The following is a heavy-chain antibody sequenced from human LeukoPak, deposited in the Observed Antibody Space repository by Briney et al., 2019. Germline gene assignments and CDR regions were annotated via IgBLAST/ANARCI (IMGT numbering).Heavy chain of an antibody. CDR2: IKQDGSEN. CDR1: GFTFSSYW. J-gene: IGHJ4*02. V-gene: IGHV3-7*01. Sequence: PGGSLRLSCAASGFTFSSYWMSWVRQAPGKGLEWVANIKQDGSENYYVDSVKGRFTISRDNAKNSLYLQMNSLRAEDTAVYDCAREIDYGDYFDYWGQGTLVTVSS. D-gene: IGHD4-17*01. CDR3: AREIDYGDYFDY.